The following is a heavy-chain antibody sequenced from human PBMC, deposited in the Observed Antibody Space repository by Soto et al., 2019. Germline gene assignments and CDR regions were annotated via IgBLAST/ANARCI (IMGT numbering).Heavy chain of an antibody. Sequence: GGSLRLSCAASGFTFDDYTMHWVRQAPGKGLEWVSLISWDGGSTYYADSVKGRFTISRDNSKNSLYLQMNSLRTEDTALYYCAKPRKRHGIAAAADYYYGMDVWGQGTTVTVSS. CDR3: AKPRKRHGIAAAADYYYGMDV. J-gene: IGHJ6*02. V-gene: IGHV3-43*01. D-gene: IGHD6-13*01. CDR2: ISWDGGST. CDR1: GFTFDDYT.